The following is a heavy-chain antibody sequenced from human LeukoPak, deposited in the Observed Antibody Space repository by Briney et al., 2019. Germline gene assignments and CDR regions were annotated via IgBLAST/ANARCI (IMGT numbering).Heavy chain of an antibody. CDR2: IYYTGST. J-gene: IGHJ4*02. CDR1: GGSTSSYY. CDR3: ARLHCSGGSCYSIDY. Sequence: SETLSLTCTISGGSTSSYYWSWIRQPPGKGLEWIGYIYYTGSTNHNPSLKSRVTISVDTSKNQFSLKLTSVTAADTAVYYCARLHCSGGSCYSIDYWGQGTLVTVSS. D-gene: IGHD2-15*01. V-gene: IGHV4-59*12.